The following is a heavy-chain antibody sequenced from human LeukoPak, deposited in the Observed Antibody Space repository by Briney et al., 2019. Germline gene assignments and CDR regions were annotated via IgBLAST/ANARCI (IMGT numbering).Heavy chain of an antibody. V-gene: IGHV3-7*03. CDR1: GFTFSESW. J-gene: IGHJ4*02. Sequence: GGSLRLSCVVSGFTFSESWMSWVRQAPGKGLGWVASLNLDGSDKYYVDSVKGRFTISRDNAKNSLYLQMDSLRVEDTAVYYCAKGRRYPDYWGQGTLVTVSS. CDR3: AKGRRYPDY. D-gene: IGHD1-1*01. CDR2: LNLDGSDK.